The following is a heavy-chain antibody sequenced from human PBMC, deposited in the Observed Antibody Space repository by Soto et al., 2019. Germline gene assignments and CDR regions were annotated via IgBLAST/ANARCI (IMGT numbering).Heavy chain of an antibody. CDR3: ARVLAGTRTPGYYYYYGMDV. CDR1: GGSISSYY. Sequence: SETLSLTCTVSGGSISSYYWSWIRQPPGKGLEWIGYIYYSGSTNYNPSLKSRVTISVDTSKNQFSLKLSSVTAADTAVYYCARVLAGTRTPGYYYYYGMDVWGQGTTVTVSS. V-gene: IGHV4-59*01. J-gene: IGHJ6*02. CDR2: IYYSGST. D-gene: IGHD6-13*01.